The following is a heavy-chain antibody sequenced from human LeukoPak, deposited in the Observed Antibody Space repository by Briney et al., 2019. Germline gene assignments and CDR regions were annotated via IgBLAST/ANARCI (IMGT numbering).Heavy chain of an antibody. CDR1: GFTFSNYW. D-gene: IGHD6-6*01. CDR2: INSDGSST. Sequence: GALRLSCAASGFTFSNYWMTWVRQAPGKGLVWVSRINSDGSSTSYADSVKGRFTISRDNAKNTLYLQMNSLRAEDTAVYYCARVCRSIADPQFDYWGQGTLVTVSS. V-gene: IGHV3-74*01. CDR3: ARVCRSIADPQFDY. J-gene: IGHJ4*02.